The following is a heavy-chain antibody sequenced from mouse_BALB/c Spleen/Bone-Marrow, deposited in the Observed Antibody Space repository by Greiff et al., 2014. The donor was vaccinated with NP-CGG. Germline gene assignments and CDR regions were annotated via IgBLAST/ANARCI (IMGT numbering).Heavy chain of an antibody. J-gene: IGHJ2*01. V-gene: IGHV3-1*02. CDR3: ARRNGNYYFDY. CDR1: GYSITSGHS. CDR2: IHYSGTT. Sequence: VQLKQSGPDLVKPSQSLSLTCTVTGYSITSGHSWHWIRQFPGNKLKWMGYIHYSGTTNYNPSLKSRISITRDTSKNQFFLQLNSVTTEDTATYYCARRNGNYYFDYWGQGTTLTVSS. D-gene: IGHD2-1*01.